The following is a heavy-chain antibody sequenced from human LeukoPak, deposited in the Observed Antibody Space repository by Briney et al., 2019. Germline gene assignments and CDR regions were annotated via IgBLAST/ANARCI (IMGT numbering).Heavy chain of an antibody. V-gene: IGHV3-21*01. CDR2: ISNASSYI. J-gene: IGHJ3*02. Sequence: GGSLRLSCAASGLIFSRYSMKWVRQAPGKGLEWVSSISNASSYIKYAGSLKGRFTLSRHNAMNSLYLQMNSLRARDTAVYFCARDYYGSGSYSSFDAFDIWGQGTMVSVSS. D-gene: IGHD3-10*01. CDR1: GLIFSRYS. CDR3: ARDYYGSGSYSSFDAFDI.